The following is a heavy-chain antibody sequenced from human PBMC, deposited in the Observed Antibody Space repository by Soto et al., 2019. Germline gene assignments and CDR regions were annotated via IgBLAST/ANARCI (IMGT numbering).Heavy chain of an antibody. Sequence: PGGSLRLSCSASGFTFSSYGMHWVRQAPGKGLEWVAVISYDGSTKYYADSVKGRFTISRDNSKNTLYLQMNSLRAEDTAVYYCAKGSIVGATLPGEFDYWGQGTLVTVSS. D-gene: IGHD1-26*01. CDR1: GFTFSSYG. CDR3: AKGSIVGATLPGEFDY. V-gene: IGHV3-30*18. CDR2: ISYDGSTK. J-gene: IGHJ4*02.